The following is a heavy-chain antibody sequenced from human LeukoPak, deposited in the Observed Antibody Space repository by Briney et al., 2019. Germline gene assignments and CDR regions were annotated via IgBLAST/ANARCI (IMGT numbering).Heavy chain of an antibody. Sequence: SETLSLTCAVYGGSFSGYYWSWIRQPPGKGLEWIGYIYYSGSTNYNPSLKSRVTISVDTSKNQFSLKLSSVTAADTAVYYCARLPTVTTSFFDYWGQGTLVTVSS. V-gene: IGHV4-59*01. CDR3: ARLPTVTTSFFDY. J-gene: IGHJ4*02. CDR1: GGSFSGYY. D-gene: IGHD4-17*01. CDR2: IYYSGST.